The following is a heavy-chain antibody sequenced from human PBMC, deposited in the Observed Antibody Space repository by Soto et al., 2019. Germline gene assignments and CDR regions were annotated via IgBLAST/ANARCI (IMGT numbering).Heavy chain of an antibody. CDR1: GYTFTSYA. CDR3: ARSIVVVTALDY. J-gene: IGHJ4*02. Sequence: QVQLVQSGAEEKKPGASVKVSCKASGYTFTSYAMHWVRQAPGQRLEWMGWINAGNGNTKYSQKFRGRVTITRDTSASTAYIELSSLSFGDTAVYYCARSIVVVTALDYWGQGTLVTVSS. D-gene: IGHD2-21*02. V-gene: IGHV1-3*05. CDR2: INAGNGNT.